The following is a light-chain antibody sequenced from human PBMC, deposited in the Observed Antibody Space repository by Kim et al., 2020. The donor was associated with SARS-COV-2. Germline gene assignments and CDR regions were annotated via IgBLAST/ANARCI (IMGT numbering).Light chain of an antibody. CDR3: QQYYSTPYT. J-gene: IGKJ2*01. V-gene: IGKV4-1*01. CDR2: WAS. CDR1: QSVLYSSNNKNY. Sequence: DIVMTQSPDSLAVSLGERATINCKSSQSVLYSSNNKNYLAWYQQKPRQPPKLLIYWASTRESGVPDRFSGSGSGTDFTLTISSLQAEDVAVYYCQQYYSTPYTFGQGTKLEI.